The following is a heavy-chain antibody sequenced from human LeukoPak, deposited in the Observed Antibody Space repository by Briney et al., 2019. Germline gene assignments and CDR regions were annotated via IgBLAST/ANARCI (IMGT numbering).Heavy chain of an antibody. V-gene: IGHV3-23*01. CDR1: GFTFSSYA. CDR2: ISGSGAST. J-gene: IGHJ6*03. CDR3: AKGTYCSGGSCYPSVYYHYYMDV. D-gene: IGHD2-15*01. Sequence: QPGGSLRLSCAASGFTFSSYAMSWVRQAPGKGLEWVSAISGSGASTYYADSVKGRFTISRDNSKNTLYLQMNSLRAEDTAVYYCAKGTYCSGGSCYPSVYYHYYMDVWGKGTTVTVSS.